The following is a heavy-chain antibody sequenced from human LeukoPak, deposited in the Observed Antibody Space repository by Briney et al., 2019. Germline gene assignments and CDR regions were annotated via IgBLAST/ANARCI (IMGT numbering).Heavy chain of an antibody. CDR3: ATSWELPTYYFDY. CDR1: GFNFSTYG. D-gene: IGHD3-10*01. V-gene: IGHV3-23*01. CDR2: ISGSGQST. J-gene: IGHJ4*02. Sequence: GGSLRLSCAASGFNFSTYGMTWARQAPGKGLEWVSAISGSGQSTYYADSVRGRFTISRDNSKNTLYLQMNSLRAEDTALYYCATSWELPTYYFDYWGQGALVTVSS.